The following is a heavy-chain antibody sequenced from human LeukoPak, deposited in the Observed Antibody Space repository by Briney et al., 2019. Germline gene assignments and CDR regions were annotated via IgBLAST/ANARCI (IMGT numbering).Heavy chain of an antibody. CDR3: VRHDLRFGELLSNFDY. V-gene: IGHV4-34*01. Sequence: SETLSLTCAAYGESFSGYYWSWIRQPPGKGLEWIGEINHSGSTNYNPSLKSRVTISVDTSKNQFSLKLSSVTAADTAVYYCVRHDLRFGELLSNFDYWGQGTLVTVSS. J-gene: IGHJ4*02. D-gene: IGHD3-10*01. CDR2: INHSGST. CDR1: GESFSGYY.